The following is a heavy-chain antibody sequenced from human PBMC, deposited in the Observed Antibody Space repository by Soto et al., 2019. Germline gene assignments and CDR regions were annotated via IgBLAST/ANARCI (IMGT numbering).Heavy chain of an antibody. CDR3: AKDKSYYYSGMDV. J-gene: IGHJ6*02. CDR2: ISWNSGSI. V-gene: IGHV3-9*01. CDR1: GFTFDDYA. Sequence: EVQLVESGGGLVQPGRSLRLSCAASGFTFDDYAMHWVRQAPGKGLEWVSGISWNSGSIDYADSVKGRFTISRDNAKNSLYLQMNSLRAEDTALYYRAKDKSYYYSGMDVWGQGTTVTVSS.